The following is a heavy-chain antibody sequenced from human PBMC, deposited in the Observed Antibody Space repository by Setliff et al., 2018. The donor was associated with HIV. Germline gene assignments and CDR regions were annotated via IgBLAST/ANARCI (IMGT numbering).Heavy chain of an antibody. Sequence: SVKVSCKASGDTFSSYAISWVRQAPGQGLEWMGGIIPILGIANYAQKFQDRVTITADASTTTAYMELSSLRSEDTAVYYGAGDSSGVLSLRYMDVWGKGTTVTVSS. D-gene: IGHD6-19*01. CDR3: AGDSSGVLSLRYMDV. V-gene: IGHV1-69*10. CDR2: IIPILGIA. CDR1: GDTFSSYA. J-gene: IGHJ6*03.